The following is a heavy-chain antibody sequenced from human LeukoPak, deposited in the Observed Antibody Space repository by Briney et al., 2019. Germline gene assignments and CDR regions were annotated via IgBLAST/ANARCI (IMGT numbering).Heavy chain of an antibody. J-gene: IGHJ5*02. CDR1: GFTFSSYG. CDR2: IYYSGST. V-gene: IGHV4-39*07. D-gene: IGHD3-16*02. Sequence: GSLRLSCAASGFTFSSYGMSWIRQPPGKGLEWIGSIYYSGSTYYNPSLKSRVTISVDTSKNQFSLKLSSVTAADTAVYYCARDRRVTFGGVIPWFYPWGQGTLVTVSS. CDR3: ARDRRVTFGGVIPWFYP.